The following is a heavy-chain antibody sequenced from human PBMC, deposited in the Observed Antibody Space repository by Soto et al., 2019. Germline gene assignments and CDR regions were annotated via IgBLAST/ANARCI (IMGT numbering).Heavy chain of an antibody. CDR2: IYYSGST. CDR3: ARPVYYYDSSGYYYFDY. J-gene: IGHJ4*02. Sequence: TLSLTCTVSGGSISSSSYYWGWIRQPPGKVLEWIGSIYYSGSTYYNPSLKSRVTISVDTSKNQFSLKLSSVTAADTAVYYCARPVYYYDSSGYYYFDYWGQGTLVTVSS. CDR1: GGSISSSSYY. D-gene: IGHD3-22*01. V-gene: IGHV4-39*01.